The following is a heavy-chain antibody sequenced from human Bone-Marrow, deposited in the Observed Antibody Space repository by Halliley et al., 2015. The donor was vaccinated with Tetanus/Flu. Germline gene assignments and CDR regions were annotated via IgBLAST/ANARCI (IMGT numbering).Heavy chain of an antibody. J-gene: IGHJ4*02. D-gene: IGHD5-18*01. CDR2: VYDSGST. CDR3: ARGYGPLDH. V-gene: IGHV4-59*01. CDR1: GGSIKSFF. Sequence: TLSLTCTVSGGSIKSFFWSWIRQSPPKGLEWLGYVYDSGSTNYNPPLKSRVTISADTSKNQLSLKLTSVTAADTAVYFCARGYGPLDHWGQGTLVTVSS.